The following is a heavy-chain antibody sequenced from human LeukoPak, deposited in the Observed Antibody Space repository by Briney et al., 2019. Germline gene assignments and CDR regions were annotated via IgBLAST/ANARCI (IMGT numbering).Heavy chain of an antibody. CDR3: ARETEDYYGPGSFIPTYYYYGMDV. J-gene: IGHJ6*02. CDR1: GFTFDDYG. V-gene: IGHV3-30*03. CDR2: ISYDGSSK. D-gene: IGHD3-10*01. Sequence: GGSLRLSCAASGFTFDDYGMSWVRQAPGKGLEWVAVISYDGSSKYYADSVKGRFTISRDNSKNTLYLQMNSLRAEDTAVYYCARETEDYYGPGSFIPTYYYYGMDVWGQGTTVTVSS.